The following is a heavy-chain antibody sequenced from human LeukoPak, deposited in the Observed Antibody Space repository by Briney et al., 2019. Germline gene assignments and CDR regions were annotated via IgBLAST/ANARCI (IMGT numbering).Heavy chain of an antibody. CDR3: ARALDY. V-gene: IGHV4-59*01. CDR1: GGSISSYY. CDR2: IYYSGST. Sequence: PSETLSLTCTVSGGSISSYYWSWIRQPPGKGLEWIGYIYYSGSTNYNPSLKSRVTISVDTSKNQFSLKLSSVTAADTAVYYCARALDYWGQGTLVTVSS. J-gene: IGHJ4*02.